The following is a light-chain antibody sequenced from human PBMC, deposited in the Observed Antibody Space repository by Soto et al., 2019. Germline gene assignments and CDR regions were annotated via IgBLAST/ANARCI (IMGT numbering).Light chain of an antibody. J-gene: IGKJ4*01. CDR2: DAS. CDR1: QSVSSF. Sequence: EIVLTQSPATLSLSPGERATLSCRASQSVSSFLAWYQQKPGQAPRLLSYDASNMSTGIPARFSGSASGTDFTLTISSLEPEDFAVYYCQQRSNWPLTFGRGTKVEIK. CDR3: QQRSNWPLT. V-gene: IGKV3-11*01.